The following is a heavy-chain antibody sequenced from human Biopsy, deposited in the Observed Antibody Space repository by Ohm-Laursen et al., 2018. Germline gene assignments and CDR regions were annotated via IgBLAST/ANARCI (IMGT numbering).Heavy chain of an antibody. CDR1: GYSFASYG. V-gene: IGHV1-18*01. CDR3: ARIAAAGWDDV. CDR2: ISAYNGNT. D-gene: IGHD6-25*01. J-gene: IGHJ6*02. Sequence: ASVKVSCKAYGYSFASYGITWVRQAPGQGLEWMGWISAYNGNTNYAQKLQGRITMTIDAATSTGYMDLRSLKSDDTAVYYCARIAAAGWDDVWGQGTTVTVSS.